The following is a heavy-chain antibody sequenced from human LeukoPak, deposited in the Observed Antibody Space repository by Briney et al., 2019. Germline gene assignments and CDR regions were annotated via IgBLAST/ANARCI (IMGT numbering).Heavy chain of an antibody. Sequence: ASVKVSCKASGYTFTSYYMHWVRQAPGQGLEWMGIINPSGGSTSYAQKFQGRVTMTRDMSTSTVYMELTSLRSDDTAVYYCAREARDGYNLGGDFDNWGQGTLVTVSS. CDR1: GYTFTSYY. D-gene: IGHD5-24*01. CDR3: AREARDGYNLGGDFDN. V-gene: IGHV1-46*01. CDR2: INPSGGST. J-gene: IGHJ4*02.